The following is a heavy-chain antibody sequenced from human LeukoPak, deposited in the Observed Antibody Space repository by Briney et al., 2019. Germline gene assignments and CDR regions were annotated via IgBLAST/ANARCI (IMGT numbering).Heavy chain of an antibody. CDR3: GKVPRENDCY. CDR1: GGTFSAYW. D-gene: IGHD2-21*02. J-gene: IGHJ4*02. Sequence: GGSLRLSCAVSGGTFSAYWMAWVRQSPGKGLEWVAEINEDGSVKYYVDSMKGRFTISRDNAKNSLYLQMNSLGAEDTAVYYCGKVPRENDCYWGQGTLVTVSS. V-gene: IGHV3-7*01. CDR2: INEDGSVK.